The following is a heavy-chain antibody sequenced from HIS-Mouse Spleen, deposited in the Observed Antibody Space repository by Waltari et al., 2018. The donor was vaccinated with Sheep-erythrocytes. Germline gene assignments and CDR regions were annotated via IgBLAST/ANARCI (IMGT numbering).Heavy chain of an antibody. Sequence: EVQLVESGGCLVKPGGSLRLSCPASGFTFSSSSMNWVRQAPGKGLEWVSSISSSSSYIYYADSVKGRFTISRDNAKNSLYLQMNSLRAEDTAVYYCARDSTSDAFDIWGQGTMVTVSS. D-gene: IGHD6-6*01. V-gene: IGHV3-21*01. CDR3: ARDSTSDAFDI. J-gene: IGHJ3*02. CDR2: ISSSSSYI. CDR1: GFTFSSSS.